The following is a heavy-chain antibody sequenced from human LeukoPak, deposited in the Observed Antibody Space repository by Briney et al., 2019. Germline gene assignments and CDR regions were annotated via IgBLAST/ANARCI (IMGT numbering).Heavy chain of an antibody. J-gene: IGHJ5*02. D-gene: IGHD1-1*01. Sequence: SETLSLTCTVSGFSISSGYYWGWFRQPPGKGLEWIGSIYHSGSTYYNLFFKSRVTISLNTSKNYFSLKLNSVTAADTAVYYCARGSTTGTTSYFDPWGQGTLVTVSS. CDR3: ARGSTTGTTSYFDP. CDR2: IYHSGST. CDR1: GFSISSGYY. V-gene: IGHV4-38-2*02.